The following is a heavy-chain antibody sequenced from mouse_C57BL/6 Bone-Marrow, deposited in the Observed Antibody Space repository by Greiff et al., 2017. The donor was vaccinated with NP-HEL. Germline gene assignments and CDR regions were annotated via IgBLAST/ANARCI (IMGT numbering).Heavy chain of an antibody. D-gene: IGHD2-4*01. CDR2: IWSDGST. CDR1: GSSLTSYG. CDR3: ARQGFYYDYDGGFAY. Sequence: VMLVESGPGLVAPSQSLSITCTVSGSSLTSYGVHWVRQPPGKGLEWLVVIWSDGSTTYNSALKSRLSISKDNSKSQVFLKMNSLQTDDTAMYYCARQGFYYDYDGGFAYWGQGTLVTVSA. J-gene: IGHJ3*01. V-gene: IGHV2-6-1*01.